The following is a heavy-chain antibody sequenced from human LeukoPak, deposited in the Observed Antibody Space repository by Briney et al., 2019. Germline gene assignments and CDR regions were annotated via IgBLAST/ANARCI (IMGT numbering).Heavy chain of an antibody. CDR2: ITSSSYT. Sequence: GGSLRLSCTASGFTFSDYYMSWIRQAPGKRLECVSYITSSSYTNYADSVKGRFTISRDNAKHSLYLKMNSLRAEDTAVYYCVRFYGSGSFWGQGTLVTVSS. CDR1: GFTFSDYY. CDR3: VRFYGSGSF. D-gene: IGHD3-10*01. V-gene: IGHV3-11*03. J-gene: IGHJ4*02.